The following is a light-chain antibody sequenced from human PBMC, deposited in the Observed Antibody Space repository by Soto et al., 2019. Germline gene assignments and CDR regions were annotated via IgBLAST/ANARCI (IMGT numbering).Light chain of an antibody. CDR2: DVS. J-gene: IGLJ1*01. CDR3: SSYTSSSTLYV. CDR1: SSDVGGYNY. V-gene: IGLV2-14*01. Sequence: QSALIQPASVSGSPGQSITISCTGTSSDVGGYNYVSWYQQHPGKAPKLMIFDVSSRPSGISSRFSGSKSGNTASLTISGLQAEDEADYYCSSYTSSSTLYVFGTGTKLTVL.